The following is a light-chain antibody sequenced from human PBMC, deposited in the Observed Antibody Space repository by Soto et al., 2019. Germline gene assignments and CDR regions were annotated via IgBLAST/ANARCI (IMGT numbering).Light chain of an antibody. CDR3: CSYAGVSTFV. CDR1: SSDVGSYDL. CDR2: EVT. Sequence: SAVRQPASVCGSRGQPITISCTGTSSDVGSYDLVSWYQQHPGKAPRLIIYEVTKRPSGVSNRFSGSKSGSTASLTFSGLQAEDEADYFCCSYAGVSTFVFGTGTKVTVL. J-gene: IGLJ1*01. V-gene: IGLV2-23*02.